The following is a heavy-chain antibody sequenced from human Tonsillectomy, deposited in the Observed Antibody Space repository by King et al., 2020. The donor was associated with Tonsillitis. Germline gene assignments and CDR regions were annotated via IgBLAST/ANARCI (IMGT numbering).Heavy chain of an antibody. CDR3: ARDRDWNYRDAFDI. D-gene: IGHD1-7*01. CDR2: ISISSSYI. V-gene: IGHV3-21*01. J-gene: IGHJ3*02. Sequence: VQLVESGGGLVKPGGSLRLSCAASGFTFSSYSMNWVRQAPGKGLQWVSSISISSSYIYYADSVKGRFSISRDNAKNSLYLQMNSLRAEDPAVYYCARDRDWNYRDAFDIWGQGTMVTVSS. CDR1: GFTFSSYS.